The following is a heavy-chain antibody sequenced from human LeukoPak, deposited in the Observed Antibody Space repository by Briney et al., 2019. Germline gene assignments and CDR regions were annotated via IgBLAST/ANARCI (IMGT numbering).Heavy chain of an antibody. J-gene: IGHJ4*02. CDR3: ARVRAVAGTPPDY. V-gene: IGHV4-38-2*02. Sequence: SETLSLTCTVSGYSISGNYYWGWIRQPPGKGLEWIGNIYHSGTTYYNPSLKSRVTISVDTFKNQFSLRLRSVTAADTAVYYCARVRAVAGTPPDYWGQGTLVTVSS. D-gene: IGHD6-19*01. CDR1: GYSISGNYY. CDR2: IYHSGTT.